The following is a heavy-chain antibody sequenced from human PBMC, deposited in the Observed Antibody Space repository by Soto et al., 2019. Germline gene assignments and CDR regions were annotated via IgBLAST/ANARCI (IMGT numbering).Heavy chain of an antibody. V-gene: IGHV3-23*01. CDR1: GCPFSSTD. CDR2: IDGTGGTT. J-gene: IGHJ5*02. CDR3: AKNSGWFNT. D-gene: IGHD3-10*01. Sequence: PGVSLRLSCAASGCPFSSTDMTWVRQAPGEGLEWVSTIDGTGGTTYYADSVKGRFTISRDNSINTVFLQMNSLRADDTALYFCAKNSGWFNTWGQGALVTVSS.